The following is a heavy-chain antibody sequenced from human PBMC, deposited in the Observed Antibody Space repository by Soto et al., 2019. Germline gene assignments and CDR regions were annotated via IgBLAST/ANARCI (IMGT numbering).Heavy chain of an antibody. CDR2: FDPKDGET. CDR3: ATALRDRYDYVWGSYRPSYWYFDL. V-gene: IGHV1-24*01. J-gene: IGHJ2*01. D-gene: IGHD3-16*02. CDR1: GYTLTELS. Sequence: GASVKVSCKVSGYTLTELSMHWVRQAPGKGLEWMGGFDPKDGETIYAQKFQGRVTMTEDTSTDTAYMELSSLRSEDTAVYYCATALRDRYDYVWGSYRPSYWYFDLWGRGTLVTVSS.